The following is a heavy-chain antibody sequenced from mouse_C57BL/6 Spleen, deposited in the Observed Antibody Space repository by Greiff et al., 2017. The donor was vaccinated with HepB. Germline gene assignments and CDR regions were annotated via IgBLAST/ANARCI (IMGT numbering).Heavy chain of an antibody. CDR2: IHPNSGST. CDR3: AISGGPYAMDY. D-gene: IGHD1-1*02. V-gene: IGHV1-64*01. CDR1: GYTFTSYW. Sequence: VQLQQPGAELVKPGASVKLSCKASGYTFTSYWMHWVKQRPGQGLEWIGMIHPNSGSTNYNEKFKSKATLTVDKSSSTAYMQLSILTSEYSAVYYCAISGGPYAMDYWGQGTSVTVSS. J-gene: IGHJ4*01.